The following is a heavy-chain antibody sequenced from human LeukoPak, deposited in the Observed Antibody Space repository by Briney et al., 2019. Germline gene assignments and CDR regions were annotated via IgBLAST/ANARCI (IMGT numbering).Heavy chain of an antibody. CDR2: ISSSSSTI. Sequence: GGSLRLSCAASGFTFSSYSMNWVRQAPGKGLEWVSYISSSSSTIYYADSVKGRFTISRDNAKNSLYLQMNSLRAEDTAVYYCARDIERWLPTGELDYWGQGTLVTVSS. J-gene: IGHJ4*02. V-gene: IGHV3-48*01. CDR3: ARDIERWLPTGELDY. CDR1: GFTFSSYS. D-gene: IGHD5-12*01.